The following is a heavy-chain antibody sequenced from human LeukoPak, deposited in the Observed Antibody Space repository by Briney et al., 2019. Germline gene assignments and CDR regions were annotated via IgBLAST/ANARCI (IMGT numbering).Heavy chain of an antibody. D-gene: IGHD6-13*01. V-gene: IGHV3-21*01. CDR1: GFTFSSYS. CDR3: ARDQYSSSWFTYYYYYYMDV. Sequence: GGSLRLSCAASGFTFSSYSMNGGGQAPGKGVEWVSSISSSSSYIYYADSVKGRFTISRDNAKNSLYLQMNSLRAEDTAVYYCARDQYSSSWFTYYYYYYMDVWGKGTTVTVSS. J-gene: IGHJ6*03. CDR2: ISSSSSYI.